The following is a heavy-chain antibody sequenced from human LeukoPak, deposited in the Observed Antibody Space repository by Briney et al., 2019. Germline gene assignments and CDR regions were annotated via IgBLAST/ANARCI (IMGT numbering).Heavy chain of an antibody. CDR3: AREGYSSSWYVDYYGMDV. D-gene: IGHD6-13*01. CDR2: INPNSGGT. J-gene: IGHJ6*02. Sequence: ASVKVSCKASGYTFTGYYMHWVRQAPGQGLEWMGWINPNSGGTNYAQKFQGRVTMTRDTSISTAYMELSRLRSDDTAVYYCAREGYSSSWYVDYYGMDVWGQGTTVTVSS. CDR1: GYTFTGYY. V-gene: IGHV1-2*02.